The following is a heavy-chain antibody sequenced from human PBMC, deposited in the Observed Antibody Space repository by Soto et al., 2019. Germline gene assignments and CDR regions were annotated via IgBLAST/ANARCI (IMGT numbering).Heavy chain of an antibody. CDR3: ARSPDSSGYYPRWYYYGMDV. Sequence: PSETLSLTCTVSGGSISSSSYYWGWIRQPPGKGLEWIGEIYHSGSTNYNPSLKSRVTISVDKSKNQFSLKLSSVTAADTAVYYCARSPDSSGYYPRWYYYGMDVWGQGTTVTVSS. V-gene: IGHV4-39*07. J-gene: IGHJ6*02. CDR1: GGSISSSSYY. CDR2: IYHSGST. D-gene: IGHD3-22*01.